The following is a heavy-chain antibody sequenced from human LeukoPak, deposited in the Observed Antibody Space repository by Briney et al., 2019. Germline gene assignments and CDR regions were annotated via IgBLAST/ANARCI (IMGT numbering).Heavy chain of an antibody. Sequence: GGSLRLSCTASGFTFGDYAMSWVRQAPGKGLEWVGFIRSKAYGGTTEYAASVKGRFTLSRDDSKSIAYLQMNSLKTEDTAVYHCTRAAGDSSPFDYWGQGTLVTVSS. J-gene: IGHJ4*02. D-gene: IGHD7-27*01. V-gene: IGHV3-49*04. CDR2: IRSKAYGGTT. CDR1: GFTFGDYA. CDR3: TRAAGDSSPFDY.